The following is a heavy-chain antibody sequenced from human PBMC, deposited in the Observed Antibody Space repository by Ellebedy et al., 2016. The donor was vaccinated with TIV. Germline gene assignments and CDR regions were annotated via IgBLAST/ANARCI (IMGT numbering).Heavy chain of an antibody. CDR2: ISYDGSNK. CDR1: GFTFSSYG. D-gene: IGHD3-16*01. CDR3: ARDRRGRAGGLDY. V-gene: IGHV3-30*03. Sequence: GESLKISXAASGFTFSSYGMHWVRQAPGKGLEWVAVISYDGSNKYYADSVKGRFTISRDNSKNTLYLQMNSLRAEDTAVYYCARDRRGRAGGLDYWGQGTLVTVSS. J-gene: IGHJ4*02.